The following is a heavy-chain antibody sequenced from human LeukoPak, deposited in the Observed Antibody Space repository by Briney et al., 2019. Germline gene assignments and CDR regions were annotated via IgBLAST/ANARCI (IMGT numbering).Heavy chain of an antibody. V-gene: IGHV4-34*01. CDR1: GGSFSGYY. J-gene: IGHJ4*02. CDR3: ARVIVVLGGYFDY. Sequence: SETLSLTCAVYGGSFSGYYWSWVRQPPGRGLERIAEINHSGSPNYNPSLKSRVTMSIDTSKNQFSLKLSSVTAADTAVYYCARVIVVLGGYFDYWGQGTLVTVSS. D-gene: IGHD2-8*02. CDR2: INHSGSP.